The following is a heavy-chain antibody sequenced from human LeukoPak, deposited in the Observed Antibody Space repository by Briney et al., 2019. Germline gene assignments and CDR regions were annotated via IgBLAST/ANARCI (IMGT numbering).Heavy chain of an antibody. Sequence: SETLSLTCAVSGGSISSYYWSWIRQPPGKGLEWIGYIYYSGSTNYNPSLKSRVTISVDTSKNQFSLKLSSVTAADTAVYYCARRHLRRYSGSYVFDYWGQGTLVTVSS. CDR2: IYYSGST. CDR1: GGSISSYY. J-gene: IGHJ4*02. CDR3: ARRHLRRYSGSYVFDY. V-gene: IGHV4-59*01. D-gene: IGHD1-26*01.